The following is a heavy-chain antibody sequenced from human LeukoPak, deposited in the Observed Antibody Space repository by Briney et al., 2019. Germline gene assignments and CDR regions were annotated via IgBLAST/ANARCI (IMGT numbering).Heavy chain of an antibody. D-gene: IGHD5-12*01. CDR2: MNPNSGNT. V-gene: IGHV1-8*01. Sequence: AASVKVSCKASGYTFTSYDINWVRQATGQGLEWMGWMNPNSGNTGYAQKFQGRVTMTRNTSISTAYLELSSLRSEDTAVYYCARAAYPVATINYWGQGTLVTVSS. CDR3: ARAAYPVATINY. J-gene: IGHJ4*02. CDR1: GYTFTSYD.